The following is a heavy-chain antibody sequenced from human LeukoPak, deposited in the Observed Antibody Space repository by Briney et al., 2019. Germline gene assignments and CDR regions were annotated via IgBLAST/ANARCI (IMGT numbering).Heavy chain of an antibody. CDR3: AREYYGSGSYGDY. J-gene: IGHJ4*02. D-gene: IGHD3-10*01. CDR2: IRSSSSYR. Sequence: PGGSLRLSCAASGFTFSSYSRNWVRQAPGKGLEWVSSIRSSSSYRYYADSVKGRFTISRDNAKNSLYLQMNSLRAEDTAVYYCAREYYGSGSYGDYWGQGTLVTVSS. CDR1: GFTFSSYS. V-gene: IGHV3-21*01.